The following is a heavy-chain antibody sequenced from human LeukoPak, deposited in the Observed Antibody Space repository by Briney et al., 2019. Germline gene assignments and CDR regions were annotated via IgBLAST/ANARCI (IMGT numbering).Heavy chain of an antibody. CDR2: IYYSGST. J-gene: IGHJ4*02. D-gene: IGHD3-9*01. V-gene: IGHV4-39*01. CDR1: GGSISSSSYY. CDR3: ARQGAYDIPIAGMSGD. Sequence: NPSETLSLTCTVSGGSISSSSYYWGWIRQPPGKGLEWIGSIYYSGSTYYNPSLKSRVTISVDTSKNQFSLKLSSVTAADTAVYYCARQGAYDIPIAGMSGDWGQGTLVTVSS.